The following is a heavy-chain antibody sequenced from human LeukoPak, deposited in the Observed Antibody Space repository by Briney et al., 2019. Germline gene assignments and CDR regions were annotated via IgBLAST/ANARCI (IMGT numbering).Heavy chain of an antibody. CDR2: ISGSGGST. Sequence: PGGSLRLSCAGSGFTFSSYAMSWVRQAPGKGLEGVSAISGSGGSTYYADSVKGRFTISRDNSKNTLYLQMNSLRAEDTAVYYCARGVDIVATIINFDYWGQGTLVTVSS. D-gene: IGHD5-12*01. J-gene: IGHJ4*02. CDR1: GFTFSSYA. CDR3: ARGVDIVATIINFDY. V-gene: IGHV3-23*01.